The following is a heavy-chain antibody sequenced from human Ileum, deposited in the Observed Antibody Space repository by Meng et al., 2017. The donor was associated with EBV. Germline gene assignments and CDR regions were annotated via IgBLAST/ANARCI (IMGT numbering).Heavy chain of an antibody. CDR1: GGSIRSGGHS. CDR3: ARAHPVVYFFDY. D-gene: IGHD4-23*01. V-gene: IGHV4-30-2*01. J-gene: IGHJ4*02. CDR2: IQHSGST. Sequence: QRPLQESGSGLVKPEQTRSLTWAVSGGSIRSGGHSWSWIREPPGKGLEWIGDIQHSGSTYYNPSLKSRVTISVDRSRNQFSLKLSSVTAADTAVYYCARAHPVVYFFDYWGQGTLVTVSS.